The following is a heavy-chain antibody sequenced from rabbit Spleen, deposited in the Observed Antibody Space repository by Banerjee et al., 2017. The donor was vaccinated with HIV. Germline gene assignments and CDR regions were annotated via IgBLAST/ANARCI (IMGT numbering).Heavy chain of an antibody. CDR1: GFSFSDRDV. CDR2: INTATAKG. Sequence: QEQLEESGGGLVKPGGSLTLTCEASGFSFSDRDVMCWVRQAPGKGLEWIACINTATAKGVYASWAKGRFAISKTSSTTVTLQMTSLTAADTATYFCARDLVGVIGWNFILWDPGTLVTVS. D-gene: IGHD1-1*01. V-gene: IGHV1S45*01. CDR3: ARDLVGVIGWNFIL. J-gene: IGHJ4*01.